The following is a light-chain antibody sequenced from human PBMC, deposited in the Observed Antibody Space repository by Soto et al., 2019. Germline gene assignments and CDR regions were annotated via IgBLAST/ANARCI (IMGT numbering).Light chain of an antibody. Sequence: DIQLTQSPSTLSASFGDRVTLTFLASQSLNSRLAWYQQRPGKAPKLLIYDASTLESGVPSRFSGSGSGTEFTLTINNLQPDDLATYICQQYKSYSTFGRGTKVDIK. CDR2: DAS. J-gene: IGKJ1*01. CDR3: QQYKSYST. CDR1: QSLNSR. V-gene: IGKV1-5*01.